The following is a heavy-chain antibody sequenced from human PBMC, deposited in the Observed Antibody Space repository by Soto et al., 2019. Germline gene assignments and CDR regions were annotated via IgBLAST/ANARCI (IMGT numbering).Heavy chain of an antibody. CDR1: EFTVSSNY. CDR3: ARIGPPHGWIQRNTDV. Sequence: EVQLVESGGGLIQPGGSLRLSCAASEFTVSSNYMSWVRQAPGKGLEWVSVIYSGGSTYYADSVKGRFTISRDNSKNTLYLQMNSLRAEDTAVYYCARIGPPHGWIQRNTDVWGQGTTVTVSS. V-gene: IGHV3-53*01. CDR2: IYSGGST. J-gene: IGHJ6*02. D-gene: IGHD5-18*01.